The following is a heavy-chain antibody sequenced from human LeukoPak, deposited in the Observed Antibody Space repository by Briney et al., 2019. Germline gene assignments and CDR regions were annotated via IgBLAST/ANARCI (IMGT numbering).Heavy chain of an antibody. CDR1: GGTFSSYA. J-gene: IGHJ4*02. CDR3: ARGRSGSSIFDY. Sequence: ASVKVSFKASGGTFSSYAISWVRQAPGQGLEWMGGIIPIFGTANYAQKFQGRVTITADESTSTAYMELSSLRSEDTAVYYCARGRSGSSIFDYWGQGTLVTVSS. V-gene: IGHV1-69*01. D-gene: IGHD1-26*01. CDR2: IIPIFGTA.